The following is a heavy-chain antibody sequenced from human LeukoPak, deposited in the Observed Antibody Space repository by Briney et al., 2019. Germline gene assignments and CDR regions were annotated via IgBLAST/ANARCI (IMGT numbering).Heavy chain of an antibody. Sequence: GESLKISCKGSGYSFTSCWIGWVRQMPGKGLEWMGIIYPGDSDTRYSPSFQGQVTISADKSISTAYLQWSSLKASDTAMYYCARLNSGYEDYYYYYMDVWGKGTTVTVSS. CDR1: GYSFTSCW. D-gene: IGHD5-12*01. CDR3: ARLNSGYEDYYYYYMDV. CDR2: IYPGDSDT. V-gene: IGHV5-51*01. J-gene: IGHJ6*03.